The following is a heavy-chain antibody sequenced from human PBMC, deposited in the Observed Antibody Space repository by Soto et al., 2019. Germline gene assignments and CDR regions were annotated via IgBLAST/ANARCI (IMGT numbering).Heavy chain of an antibody. V-gene: IGHV1-18*01. J-gene: IGHJ6*03. CDR2: ISAYNGNT. D-gene: IGHD4-17*01. Sequence: ASVKVSCKASGYTFTSYGISWVRQAPGQGLEWMGWISAYNGNTNYAQKLQGRVTMTTDTSTSTAYMELRSLRSDDTAVYYCARVPPGLSYGDYYYSYYMDVWGKGTTVTVSS. CDR3: ARVPPGLSYGDYYYSYYMDV. CDR1: GYTFTSYG.